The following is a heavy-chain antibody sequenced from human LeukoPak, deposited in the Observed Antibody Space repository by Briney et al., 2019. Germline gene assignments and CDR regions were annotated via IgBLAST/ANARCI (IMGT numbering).Heavy chain of an antibody. J-gene: IGHJ3*02. CDR1: GGSISSGGYY. V-gene: IGHV4-30-2*01. CDR3: ARRRTQGGSGVVLRFLESPRAAFDI. Sequence: SETLSLTCTVSGGSISSGGYYWSWIRQPPGKGLEWIGYIYHSGSTYYNPSLKSRVTISVDRSKNQFSLKLSSVTAADTAVYYCARRRTQGGSGVVLRFLESPRAAFDIWGQGTMVTVSS. CDR2: IYHSGST. D-gene: IGHD3-3*01.